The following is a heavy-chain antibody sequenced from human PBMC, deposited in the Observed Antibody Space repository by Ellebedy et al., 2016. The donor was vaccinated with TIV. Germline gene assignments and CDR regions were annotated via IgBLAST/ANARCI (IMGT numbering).Heavy chain of an antibody. J-gene: IGHJ3*01. D-gene: IGHD3-16*01. CDR2: ILNDGSQK. Sequence: PGGSLRLSCAASGFTFSRYGVHWVRQAPGKGLEWVAFILNDGSQKYYADSVKGRFTISRDNSKKTLYLQMNSLRAEDTAVYFCAKETQSWGNPAFDVWGQGTMVTVSS. CDR1: GFTFSRYG. CDR3: AKETQSWGNPAFDV. V-gene: IGHV3-30*18.